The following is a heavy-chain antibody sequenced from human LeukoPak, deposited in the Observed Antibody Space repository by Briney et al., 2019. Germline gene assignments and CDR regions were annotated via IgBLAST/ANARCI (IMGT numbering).Heavy chain of an antibody. Sequence: PSGTLSLTCTVSGGSVSSGSYYWSWIRQPPGKGLEWIGYIYYSGSTNYNPSLKSRVTISVDTSKNQFSLKLSSVTAADTAVYYCARRLSVAAGYFDYWGQGTLVTVSS. CDR3: ARRLSVAAGYFDY. CDR1: GGSVSSGSYY. V-gene: IGHV4-61*01. J-gene: IGHJ4*02. CDR2: IYYSGST. D-gene: IGHD6-13*01.